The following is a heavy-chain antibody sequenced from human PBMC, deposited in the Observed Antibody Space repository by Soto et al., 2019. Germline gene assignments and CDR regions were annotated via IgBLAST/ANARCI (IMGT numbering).Heavy chain of an antibody. CDR1: GFTFSSYA. CDR2: ISYDGSNK. CDR3: ARDSSIVELLFAAFDI. J-gene: IGHJ3*02. D-gene: IGHD1-26*01. V-gene: IGHV3-30-3*01. Sequence: GGSLRLSCAASGFTFSSYAMHWVRQAPGKGLEWVAVISYDGSNKYYADSVKGRFTISRDNSKNTLYLQMNSLRAEDTAVYYCARDSSIVELLFAAFDIWGQGTMVTVSS.